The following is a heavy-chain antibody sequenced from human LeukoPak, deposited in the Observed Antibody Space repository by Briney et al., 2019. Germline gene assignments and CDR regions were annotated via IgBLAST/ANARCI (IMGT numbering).Heavy chain of an antibody. CDR2: ISRNSGSI. D-gene: IGHD3-22*01. J-gene: IGHJ5*02. CDR3: AKDTSGYLSFDT. V-gene: IGHV3-9*03. Sequence: PGGSLRLSCAPSGFTFGDYAMHWVRQAPGKGLEWVSGISRNSGSIVYADSVKGRFTISRDNAKNSLYLQINSLRAEDMVLYYFAKDTSGYLSFDTWGQGTLVTVSS. CDR1: GFTFGDYA.